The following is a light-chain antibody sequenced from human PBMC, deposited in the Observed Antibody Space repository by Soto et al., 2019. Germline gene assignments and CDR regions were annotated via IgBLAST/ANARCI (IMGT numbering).Light chain of an antibody. V-gene: IGKV3-20*01. CDR1: QTVSITY. J-gene: IGKJ5*01. CDR3: QQYGSSPLIS. CDR2: GAS. Sequence: VLTQSPGTLSLSPGEIATLSFSASQTVSITYLTWYQQKPGQAPRLLIFGASKRATGIPDRFSGSGSGRDFTLTISGLEPEDFAVYYCQQYGSSPLISFGQGTRLEI.